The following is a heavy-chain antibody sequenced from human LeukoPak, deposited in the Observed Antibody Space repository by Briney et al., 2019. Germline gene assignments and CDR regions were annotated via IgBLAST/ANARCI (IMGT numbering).Heavy chain of an antibody. CDR1: GFTFTDYY. Sequence: GGSLRLSCAASGFTFTDYYMIWFRQAPGKEPQCLSYISSGATTIYYADSVKGRFTISRDNAKNSLSLQMNSLRAEDTAVYYCAREPRGYSGYDDYWGQGTLVTVSS. CDR2: ISSGATTI. CDR3: AREPRGYSGYDDY. J-gene: IGHJ4*02. V-gene: IGHV3-11*04. D-gene: IGHD5-12*01.